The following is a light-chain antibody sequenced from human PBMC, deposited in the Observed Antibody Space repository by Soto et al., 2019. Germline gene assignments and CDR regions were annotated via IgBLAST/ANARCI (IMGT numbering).Light chain of an antibody. Sequence: EIVLTQSPGTLSLSPGERATLSCRASQSVSSSYLAWYQQQPGQAPRLLIYGASSRATGIPDRFSGSGSGTDFTLTISRLEPEDFAVYYCQQYGSSLFSFGPGTKVDLK. V-gene: IGKV3-20*01. J-gene: IGKJ3*01. CDR1: QSVSSSY. CDR2: GAS. CDR3: QQYGSSLFS.